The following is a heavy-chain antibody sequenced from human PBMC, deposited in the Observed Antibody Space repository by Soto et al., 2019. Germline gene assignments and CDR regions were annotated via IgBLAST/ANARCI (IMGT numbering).Heavy chain of an antibody. CDR2: IWYDGSNK. CDR3: ARFNFDWLYTHTTVWTSGAKGPNYGMDV. Sequence: PGGSLRLSCAASGFTFSSYGMHWVRQAPGKGLEWVAVIWYDGSNKYYADSVKGRFTISRDNSKNTLYLQMNSLRAEDTAVYYCARFNFDWLYTHTTVWTSGAKGPNYGMDVWGPGTTVTVSS. V-gene: IGHV3-33*01. D-gene: IGHD3-9*01. J-gene: IGHJ6*02. CDR1: GFTFSSYG.